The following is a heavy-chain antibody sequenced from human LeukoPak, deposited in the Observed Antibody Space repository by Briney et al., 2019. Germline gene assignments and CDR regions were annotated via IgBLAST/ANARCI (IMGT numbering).Heavy chain of an antibody. Sequence: GGSLRLSCVASGFTFSSYAMDWVRQAPGKGLEWVSAISGYGASTYYADSVKGRFTISRDNSKNSLYLQMNSLRPEDTALYYCAKDGSGSGGDYFDYWGQGTLVTVSS. CDR1: GFTFSSYA. V-gene: IGHV3-43*02. CDR2: ISGYGAST. CDR3: AKDGSGSGGDYFDY. D-gene: IGHD3-10*01. J-gene: IGHJ4*02.